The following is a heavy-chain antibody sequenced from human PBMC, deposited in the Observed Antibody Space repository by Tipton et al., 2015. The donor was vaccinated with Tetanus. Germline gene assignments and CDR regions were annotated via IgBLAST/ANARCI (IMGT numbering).Heavy chain of an antibody. D-gene: IGHD5-24*01. CDR1: GYSFTSYW. CDR2: IYPGGSDT. Sequence: QLVQSGAEVKKPGESLKISCKGSGYSFTSYWIGWVRQMPGKGLEWMGIIYPGGSDTRYSPSFQGQVTISGDKSISTAYLQWSSLKASDTAMYYCARAARDGYKLYYHTDYWGQGTLVTVSS. V-gene: IGHV5-51*01. J-gene: IGHJ4*02. CDR3: ARAARDGYKLYYHTDY.